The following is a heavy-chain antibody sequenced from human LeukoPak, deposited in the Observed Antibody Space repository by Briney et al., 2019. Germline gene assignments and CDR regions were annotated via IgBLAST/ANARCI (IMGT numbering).Heavy chain of an antibody. J-gene: IGHJ4*02. CDR2: ISAYNGNT. V-gene: IGHV1-18*01. CDR3: AASLGYCSGGSCYFDY. CDR1: GYTFTSYG. Sequence: ASVKVSCKASGYTFTSYGISWVRQAPGQRREWMGWISAYNGNTNYAQKLQGRVTMTTDTSTSTAYMELRSLRSDDTAVYYCAASLGYCSGGSCYFDYWGQGTLVTVSS. D-gene: IGHD2-15*01.